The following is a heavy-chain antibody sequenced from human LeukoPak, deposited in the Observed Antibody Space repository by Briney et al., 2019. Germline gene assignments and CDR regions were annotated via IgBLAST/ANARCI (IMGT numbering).Heavy chain of an antibody. J-gene: IGHJ5*02. CDR2: VYGDGST. CDR1: GFTVRNYC. D-gene: IGHD3-10*01. CDR3: ARGSPVASGRYSIYSS. V-gene: IGHV3-53*01. Sequence: GGSLRLSCAASGFTVRNYCMSWVRQAPGKGLEWVAVVYGDGSTYYADSVKGRFTISSDNLKNTLSLQMDSLRAADTAMYYCARGSPVASGRYSIYSSWGQGTLVTVSP.